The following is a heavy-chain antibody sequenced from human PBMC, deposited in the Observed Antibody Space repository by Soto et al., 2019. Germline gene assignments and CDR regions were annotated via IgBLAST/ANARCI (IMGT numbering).Heavy chain of an antibody. Sequence: QITLKESGPTLVKPTQTLTLTCTFSGFSLSTSGVGVGWIRQPPGKALEWLALIYWNDDKRYSPSLKSRLTITKDTSKNQVVLTMTNMDPVDTATYYCAHRLMSWPRYYDSSGGVKAFDIWGQGTMVTVSS. CDR3: AHRLMSWPRYYDSSGGVKAFDI. J-gene: IGHJ3*02. CDR2: IYWNDDK. CDR1: GFSLSTSGVG. V-gene: IGHV2-5*01. D-gene: IGHD3-22*01.